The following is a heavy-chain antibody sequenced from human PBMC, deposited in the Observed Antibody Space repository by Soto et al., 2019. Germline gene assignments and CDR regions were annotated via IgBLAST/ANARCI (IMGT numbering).Heavy chain of an antibody. CDR2: IYYSGCT. CDR1: GGSIISSSYY. J-gene: IGHJ4*02. D-gene: IGHD1-26*01. CDR3: ARKTSGYSYVFSGSYYYFDY. V-gene: IGHV4-39*01. Sequence: PSETLSLTCTVSGGSIISSSYYWVWIRQPPGKGLEWIGSIYYSGCTYYNPSLKSRVTISVDTSKNQFSLKLSSVTAADTAVYYCARKTSGYSYVFSGSYYYFDYWGQGTLVTVSS.